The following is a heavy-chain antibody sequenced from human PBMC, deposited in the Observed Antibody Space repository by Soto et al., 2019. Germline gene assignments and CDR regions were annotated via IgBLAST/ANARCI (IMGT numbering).Heavy chain of an antibody. CDR3: AKETMIVVAPLGY. Sequence: EVQLLESGGGLVQPGGSLRLSCAASGFTFSSYAMSWVRQAPGKGLEWGSAISGSGVSTYYADSVKGRFTISRDNSKNTLYLQMNSLRAEDTAVYYCAKETMIVVAPLGYWGQGTLVTVSS. J-gene: IGHJ4*02. D-gene: IGHD3-22*01. CDR1: GFTFSSYA. CDR2: ISGSGVST. V-gene: IGHV3-23*01.